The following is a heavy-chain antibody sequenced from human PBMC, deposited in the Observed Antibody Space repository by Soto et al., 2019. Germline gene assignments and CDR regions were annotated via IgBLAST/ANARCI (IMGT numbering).Heavy chain of an antibody. J-gene: IGHJ4*02. D-gene: IGHD3-22*01. CDR3: ARYYYDSSGSYPL. Sequence: QVQLVASGGGVVQPGRSLRLSCAASGFTFSSYGMHWVLQAPGTGLEWVAVIWSDGSNKYYADSVKGRFTISRDNSKNTLYLQMNSLRAEDTAVYYCARYYYDSSGSYPLWCQGTLVTVSS. V-gene: IGHV3-33*01. CDR2: IWSDGSNK. CDR1: GFTFSSYG.